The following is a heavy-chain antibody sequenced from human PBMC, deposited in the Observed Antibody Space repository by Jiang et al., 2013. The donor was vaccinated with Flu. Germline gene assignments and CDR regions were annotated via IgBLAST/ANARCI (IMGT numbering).Heavy chain of an antibody. CDR2: IYYSGST. CDR3: ARSRGRRNFDY. CDR1: GGSISSSDYY. J-gene: IGHJ4*02. Sequence: GPGLVKPSETLSLTCTVSGGSISSSDYYWGWIRQPPGKGLEWIGSIYYSGSTYYNPSLKSRVTISVDTSKNQFSLKLSSVTAADTAVYYCARSRGRRNFDYWGQGTLVTVSS. V-gene: IGHV4-39*01. D-gene: IGHD3-16*01.